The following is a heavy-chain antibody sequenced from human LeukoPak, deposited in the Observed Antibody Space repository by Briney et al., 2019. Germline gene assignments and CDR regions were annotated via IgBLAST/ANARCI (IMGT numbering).Heavy chain of an antibody. J-gene: IGHJ5*02. CDR2: IYYSGST. CDR1: GGSISSSSYY. V-gene: IGHV4-39*01. D-gene: IGHD1-7*01. Sequence: SETLSLTCTVSGGSISSSSYYWGWIRQPPGKGLEWIGSIYYSGSTYYNPSLKSRVTISVDTSKNQFSLKLNSVTAADTAVYYCARRNLYNWNYGNWFDPWGQGTLVTVSS. CDR3: ARRNLYNWNYGNWFDP.